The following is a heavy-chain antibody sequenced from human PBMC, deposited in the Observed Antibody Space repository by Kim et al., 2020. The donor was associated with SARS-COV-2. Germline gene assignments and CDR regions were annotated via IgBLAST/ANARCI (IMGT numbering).Heavy chain of an antibody. CDR3: ARHLRRDVVVVPAAIGPLRRSTTFDL. V-gene: IGHV4-34*01. D-gene: IGHD2-2*02. Sequence: SETLSLTCAVYGESFSGYYWSWIRQPPGKGLEWIGEINHSGSTNYNPSLKSRVTISVDTSKNQFSLKLSSVTAADTAVYYCARHLRRDVVVVPAAIGPLRRSTTFDLWGRGTLVTVSS. J-gene: IGHJ2*01. CDR2: INHSGST. CDR1: GESFSGYY.